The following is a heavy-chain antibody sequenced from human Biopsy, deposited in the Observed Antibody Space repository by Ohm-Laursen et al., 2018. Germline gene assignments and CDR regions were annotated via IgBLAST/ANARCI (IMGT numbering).Heavy chain of an antibody. CDR1: GGTFSSDI. V-gene: IGHV1-69*06. CDR3: ARHYYDTSGYNWFNP. J-gene: IGHJ5*02. D-gene: IGHD3-22*01. CDR2: VMPFFGTA. Sequence: ASVKVSCKASGGTFSSDIFAWVRQAPGQRPEWMGDVMPFFGTAQYAPKLQGRVSMTADKTTYTAYMELTSLTSEDTAVYFCARHYYDTSGYNWFNPWGQGTLVTVSS.